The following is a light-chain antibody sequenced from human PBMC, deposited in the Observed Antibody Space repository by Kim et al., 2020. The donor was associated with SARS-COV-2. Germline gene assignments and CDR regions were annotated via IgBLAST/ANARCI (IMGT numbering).Light chain of an antibody. CDR2: EDN. J-gene: IGLJ3*02. Sequence: NFMLTQPHSVSESPGKTVTISCTGSSGSIASNYVQWYQQRPGSAPTAVICEDNQRPSGVPDRFSGSIDSSSNSASLTISGLKTEDEADYYCQSYDSSNHWVFGGGTQLTVL. V-gene: IGLV6-57*02. CDR1: SGSIASNY. CDR3: QSYDSSNHWV.